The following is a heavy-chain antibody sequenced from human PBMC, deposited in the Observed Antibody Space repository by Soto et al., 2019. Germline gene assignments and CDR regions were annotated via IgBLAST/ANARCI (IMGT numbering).Heavy chain of an antibody. V-gene: IGHV4-34*02. J-gene: IGHJ5*02. D-gene: IGHD6-6*01. Sequence: QVQLQQWGAGLLKPSETLSLPCAIYGGSFSSYYWTFIRQPPGEGLEWIGDINDSGSTNYYPSLKSRVTLSVDTAKNQFSLKISSVTAADAALYYCARKHGAGRRRLFDPWGQGTLVTVSS. CDR3: ARKHGAGRRRLFDP. CDR1: GGSFSSYY. CDR2: INDSGST.